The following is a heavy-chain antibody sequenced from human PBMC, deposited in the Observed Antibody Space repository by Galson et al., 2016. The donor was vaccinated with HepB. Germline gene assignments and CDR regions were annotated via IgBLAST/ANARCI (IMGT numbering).Heavy chain of an antibody. Sequence: ETLSLTCTVSGASISTYFWSWIRQPPRKGLEWIGYIYYSGNTNYNPSLKSRVTISVDTSKNQFSLELSSVIAADTAVYYCARGGPRYTPGTWNAFDIWGPGTMVTVSS. V-gene: IGHV4-59*01. CDR1: GASISTYF. D-gene: IGHD2-2*02. CDR3: ARGGPRYTPGTWNAFDI. CDR2: IYYSGNT. J-gene: IGHJ3*02.